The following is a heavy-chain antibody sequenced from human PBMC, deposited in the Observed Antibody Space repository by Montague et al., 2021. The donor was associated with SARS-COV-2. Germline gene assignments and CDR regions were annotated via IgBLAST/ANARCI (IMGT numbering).Heavy chain of an antibody. D-gene: IGHD2-8*01. CDR3: ARDQLKAQWPYYYYYMDV. Sequence: RSLSLAASGFTFSSYEMNWVRQAPGKGLEWVSYISSSGSTIYYADSVKGRFTISRDNAKNSLYLQMNSLRAEDTAVYYCARDQLKAQWPYYYYYMDVWGKGTTVTVSS. J-gene: IGHJ6*03. CDR1: GFTFSSYE. CDR2: ISSSGSTI. V-gene: IGHV3-48*03.